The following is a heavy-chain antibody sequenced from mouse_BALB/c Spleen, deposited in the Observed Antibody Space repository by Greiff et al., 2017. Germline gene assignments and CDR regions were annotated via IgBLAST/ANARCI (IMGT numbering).Heavy chain of an antibody. CDR3: ARRQYSNYDAMDY. D-gene: IGHD2-5*01. CDR2: ISSGSSTI. V-gene: IGHV5-17*02. Sequence: EVQLVESGGGLVQPGGSRKLSCAASGFTFSSFGMHWVRQAPEKGLEWVAYISSGSSTIYYADTVKGRFTISRDNPKNTLFLQMTSLRSEDTAMYYCARRQYSNYDAMDYWGQGTSVTVSS. CDR1: GFTFSSFG. J-gene: IGHJ4*01.